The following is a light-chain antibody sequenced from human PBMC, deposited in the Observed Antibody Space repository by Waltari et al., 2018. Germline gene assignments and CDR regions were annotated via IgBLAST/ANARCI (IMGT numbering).Light chain of an antibody. CDR1: GANIGSNP. Sequence: QSVLTQPPSASGTPGHRVTIACSGSGANIGSNPVAWYQQLPGTAPKLLMYSNNERPSGVPDRFSGSKSGTSASLAISGLQSEDEAEYYCAAWDDSLNSPVFGGGSKLTVL. J-gene: IGLJ3*02. CDR2: SNN. V-gene: IGLV1-44*01. CDR3: AAWDDSLNSPV.